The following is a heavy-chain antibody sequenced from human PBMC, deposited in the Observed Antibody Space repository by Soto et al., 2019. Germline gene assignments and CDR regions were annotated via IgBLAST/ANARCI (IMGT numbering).Heavy chain of an antibody. CDR2: IYYSGNP. J-gene: IGHJ3*02. CDR3: ARDRGPYIYSSGGGIFHI. V-gene: IGHV4-59*12. Sequence: PSETLSLTCTVSGDSISSNYWSWIRQPPGKGLEWIGYIYYSGNPTYNPSFKSRVTMSVDRSKNQFSLRLSSLTAADTAVYYCARDRGPYIYSSGGGIFHIWGQGTMVTVSS. D-gene: IGHD2-15*01. CDR1: GDSISSNY.